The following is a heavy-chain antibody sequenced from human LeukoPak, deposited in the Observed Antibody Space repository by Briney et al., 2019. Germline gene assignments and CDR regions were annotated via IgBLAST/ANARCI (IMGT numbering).Heavy chain of an antibody. V-gene: IGHV4-59*01. CDR2: IYYSGST. J-gene: IGHJ4*02. CDR3: ARGNYYGSGSYHD. D-gene: IGHD3-10*01. CDR1: GGSISSYY. Sequence: PSETLSPTCTVSGGSISSYYWSWIRQPPGKGLEWIGYIYYSGSTNYNPSLKSRVTISVDTSKNQFSLKLSSVTAADTAVYYCARGNYYGSGSYHDWGQGTLVTVSS.